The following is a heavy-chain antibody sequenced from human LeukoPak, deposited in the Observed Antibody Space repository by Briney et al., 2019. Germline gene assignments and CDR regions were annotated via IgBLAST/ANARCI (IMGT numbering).Heavy chain of an antibody. V-gene: IGHV4-4*07. CDR3: ARQTGSGLFILP. D-gene: IGHD3-10*01. Sequence: SETLSLTCTVSGGSISSYYWSWIRQPAGKGLEWIGRIYTSGSTNYNPSLKSRVTISVDTSKNQFSLRLTSVTAADTAVYYCARQTGSGLFILPGGQGKLVTVSS. J-gene: IGHJ4*02. CDR1: GGSISSYY. CDR2: IYTSGST.